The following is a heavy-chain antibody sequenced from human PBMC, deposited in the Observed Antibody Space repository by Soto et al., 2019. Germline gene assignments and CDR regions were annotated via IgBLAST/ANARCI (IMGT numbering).Heavy chain of an antibody. CDR3: AKTLRPGYSGSYGLFDP. V-gene: IGHV3-30*18. J-gene: IGHJ5*02. CDR1: GFTFSSYG. Sequence: GGSLRLSCAASGFTFSSYGMHWVRQAPGKGLEWVAVISYDGSNKYYADSVKGRFTISRDNSKNTLYLQMNSLRAEDTAVYYCAKTLRPGYSGSYGLFDPWGQGTLVTVSS. D-gene: IGHD1-26*01. CDR2: ISYDGSNK.